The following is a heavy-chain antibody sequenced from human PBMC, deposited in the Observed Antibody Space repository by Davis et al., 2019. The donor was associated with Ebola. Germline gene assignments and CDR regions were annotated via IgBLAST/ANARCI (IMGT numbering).Heavy chain of an antibody. Sequence: PGGSLRLSCAASGFTFSTYAMSWVRQAPGKGLEWVSGIVGSGHSTYYADSVKGRFSISRDNSKNTVSLQMNSLRADDTAVYFCVKGGLTKGPIDYWGQGTLVTVSS. V-gene: IGHV3-23*01. CDR1: GFTFSTYA. CDR2: IVGSGHST. CDR3: VKGGLTKGPIDY. D-gene: IGHD1-14*01. J-gene: IGHJ4*02.